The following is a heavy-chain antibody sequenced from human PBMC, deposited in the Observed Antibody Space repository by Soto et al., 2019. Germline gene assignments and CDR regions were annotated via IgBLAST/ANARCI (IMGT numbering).Heavy chain of an antibody. Sequence: ASVKVSCKASGYTFTGYYMHWVRQAPGQGLEWMGWINPNSGGTNYAQKFQGWVTMTRDTSISTAYMELSRLRSDDTAVYYCARGMSAARPFDYYYMDVWGKGTTVTVSS. CDR3: ARGMSAARPFDYYYMDV. CDR1: GYTFTGYY. CDR2: INPNSGGT. V-gene: IGHV1-2*04. J-gene: IGHJ6*03. D-gene: IGHD6-6*01.